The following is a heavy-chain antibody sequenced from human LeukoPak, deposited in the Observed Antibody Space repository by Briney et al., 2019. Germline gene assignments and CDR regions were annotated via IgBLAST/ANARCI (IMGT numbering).Heavy chain of an antibody. CDR3: AKERCCIYDGCHGDFDY. D-gene: IGHD2-8*02. J-gene: IGHJ4*02. CDR1: GFIFSSHA. CDR2: ISGSGGST. Sequence: PGGSLRLSCAASGFIFSSHAMSWVRQAPGKGLEWVSTISGSGGSTYYADSVKGRFTISRDNSKNTVYLQMNSLRAEDTAVYYCAKERCCIYDGCHGDFDYGGQGTLVTVSS. V-gene: IGHV3-23*01.